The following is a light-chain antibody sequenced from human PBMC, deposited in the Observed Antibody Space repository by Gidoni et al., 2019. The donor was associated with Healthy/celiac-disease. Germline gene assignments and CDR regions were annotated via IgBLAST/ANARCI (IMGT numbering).Light chain of an antibody. CDR3: QQYNNWPRVT. CDR1: QSVSSS. V-gene: IGKV3-15*01. J-gene: IGKJ3*01. Sequence: EIVMTPSPATLSVSPGERATLSCRASQSVSSSLAWYQQKPGQAPRLLIYGASTRATGIPARFSGSGSGTEFTLTISSLQSEDFAVYYCQQYNNWPRVTFGPGTKVDIK. CDR2: GAS.